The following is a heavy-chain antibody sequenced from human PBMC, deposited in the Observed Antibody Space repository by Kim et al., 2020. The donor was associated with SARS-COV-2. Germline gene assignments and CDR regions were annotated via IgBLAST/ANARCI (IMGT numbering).Heavy chain of an antibody. J-gene: IGHJ4*02. CDR3: ARDSDSGYYYDSSGHVFDY. Sequence: SETLSLTCTVSGGSVSSGSYYWSWIRQPPGKGLEWIGYIYYSGSTNYNPSLKSRVTISVDTSKNQFSLKLSSVTAADTAVYYCARDSDSGYYYDSSGHVFDYWGQGTLVTVSS. CDR1: GGSVSSGSYY. CDR2: IYYSGST. D-gene: IGHD3-22*01. V-gene: IGHV4-61*01.